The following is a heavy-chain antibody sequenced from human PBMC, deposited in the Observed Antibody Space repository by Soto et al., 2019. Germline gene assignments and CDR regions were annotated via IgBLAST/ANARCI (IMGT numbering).Heavy chain of an antibody. D-gene: IGHD6-13*01. Sequence: GGSPRLSCVASGFTFSSYSMNWVRQAPGKGLEWVSYISSSGSTIYYADSVKGRFTISRDNARNSLYLEMNSLRDEDTAVFYCARGPRTYSSSWYPDYWGQGTLVTVSS. CDR1: GFTFSSYS. V-gene: IGHV3-48*02. CDR3: ARGPRTYSSSWYPDY. CDR2: ISSSGSTI. J-gene: IGHJ4*02.